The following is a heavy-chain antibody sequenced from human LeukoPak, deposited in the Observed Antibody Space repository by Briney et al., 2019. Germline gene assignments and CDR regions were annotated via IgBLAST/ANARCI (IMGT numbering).Heavy chain of an antibody. D-gene: IGHD1-14*01. CDR1: GFTFSSSA. V-gene: IGHV3-23*01. J-gene: IGHJ4*02. Sequence: GGSLRLSCAASGFTFSSSAMSWVRQAPGKGLEWLSTISGGGGSTYYADSVKGRFTISRDNSKNTLYLHMKSLRAEDTAVYYCAKELAGWFDYWGQGTLVTVSS. CDR2: ISGGGGST. CDR3: AKELAGWFDY.